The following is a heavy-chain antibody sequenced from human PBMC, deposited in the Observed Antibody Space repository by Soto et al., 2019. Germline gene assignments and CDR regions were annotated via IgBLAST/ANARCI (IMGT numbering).Heavy chain of an antibody. J-gene: IGHJ4*02. D-gene: IGHD3-10*01. CDR1: GGSISSSSYY. V-gene: IGHV4-39*01. CDR3: AGKMVRGVIIFFDY. CDR2: IYYSGST. Sequence: SETLSLTCTVSGGSISSSSYYWGWIRQPPGKGLEWIGSIYYSGSTYYNPSLKGRVTISVDTSKNQFSLKLSSVTAADTAVYYCAGKMVRGVIIFFDYWGQGTLVTVSS.